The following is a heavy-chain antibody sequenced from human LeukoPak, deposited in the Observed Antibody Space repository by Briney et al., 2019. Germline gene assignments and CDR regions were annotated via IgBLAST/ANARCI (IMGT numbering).Heavy chain of an antibody. CDR3: ARGRPDFWTNFYTYFFDS. V-gene: IGHV4-59*01. CDR1: AGSISSYY. Sequence: SETLSLTCTVSAGSISSYYWTWIRQPPGKGLEWIGYIYYSGSTNYNSSLKSRVAISLDTSKNQFSLKLSSVAAADTAIYYCARGRPDFWTNFYTYFFDSWGQGTLVTVSS. D-gene: IGHD3/OR15-3a*01. J-gene: IGHJ4*02. CDR2: IYYSGST.